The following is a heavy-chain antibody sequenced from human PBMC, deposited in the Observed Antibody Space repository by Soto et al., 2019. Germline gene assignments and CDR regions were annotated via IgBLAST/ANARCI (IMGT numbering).Heavy chain of an antibody. CDR1: GGSISRGGYC. V-gene: IGHV4-31*03. CDR3: ARGSISWYTVVDY. Sequence: QVQLQESGPGLVKPSQTLSLTCTVSGGSISRGGYCWSWILQHPGKGLEWIGYIYYSGSTYYNPSLKSRVTISVETSKQQFSLKLSSVTAAETAVYYCARGSISWYTVVDYWGQGTLVTVSS. D-gene: IGHD6-13*01. J-gene: IGHJ4*02. CDR2: IYYSGST.